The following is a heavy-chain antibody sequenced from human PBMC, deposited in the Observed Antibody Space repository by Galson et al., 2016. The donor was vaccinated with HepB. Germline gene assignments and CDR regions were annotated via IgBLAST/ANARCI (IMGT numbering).Heavy chain of an antibody. Sequence: LSLTCAVSGGSISSSNWWSWVRQPPGKGLEWVAEIYHTGLTTYNPSLKSRVTISMDKSKNHLSLDLNSVTAADTAVYYCARELAADAFDIWGQGTMVTVSS. CDR2: IYHTGLT. V-gene: IGHV4-4*02. CDR3: ARELAADAFDI. J-gene: IGHJ3*02. CDR1: GGSISSSNW. D-gene: IGHD6-6*01.